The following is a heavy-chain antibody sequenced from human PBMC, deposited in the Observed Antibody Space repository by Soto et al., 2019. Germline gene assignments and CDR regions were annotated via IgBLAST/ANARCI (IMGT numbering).Heavy chain of an antibody. D-gene: IGHD3-16*01. V-gene: IGHV3-30*03. CDR2: ISFDGSTQ. CDR1: GFGFSSYG. Sequence: VQLLESGGGVAQPGRSLRLSCRASGFGFSSYGMLWVRQAPGKGPEWVAFISFDGSTQYNADSVRGQFTISRDNSENTVYLHLDTLRGEDTGMYYCARGGVLGLGKIIPPDYWGQGAQVTVSA. J-gene: IGHJ4*02. CDR3: ARGGVLGLGKIIPPDY.